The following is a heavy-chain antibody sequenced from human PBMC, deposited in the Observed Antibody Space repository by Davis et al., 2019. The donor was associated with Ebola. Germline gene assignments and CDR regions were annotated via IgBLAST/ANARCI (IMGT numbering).Heavy chain of an antibody. CDR2: INHNGST. D-gene: IGHD1-1*01. CDR1: GGSFSGYY. CDR3: AQTTTREDWFDP. V-gene: IGHV4-34*01. Sequence: SETLSLTCAVYGGSFSGYYWSWIRQPPGKGLERIGEINHNGSTNYNPSLKSRVTISVDRSKNQFSLKLSSVTAADTAVYYCAQTTTREDWFDPWGQGTLVTVSS. J-gene: IGHJ5*02.